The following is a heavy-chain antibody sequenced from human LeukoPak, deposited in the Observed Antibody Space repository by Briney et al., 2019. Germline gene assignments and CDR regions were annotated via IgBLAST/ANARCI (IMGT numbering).Heavy chain of an antibody. D-gene: IGHD1-26*01. CDR1: VFTFNTYW. CDR2: LNSDGSNA. J-gene: IGHJ4*02. Sequence: GGSLRLSCAPSVFTFNTYWMHWVRHVPGKGLVWVSRLNSDGSNAGYADSVKGRFTISRDNAKNTLYLQMYSLRAEDTAVYYCARGKVGTAAFDDWGQGALVTVSS. CDR3: ARGKVGTAAFDD. V-gene: IGHV3-74*01.